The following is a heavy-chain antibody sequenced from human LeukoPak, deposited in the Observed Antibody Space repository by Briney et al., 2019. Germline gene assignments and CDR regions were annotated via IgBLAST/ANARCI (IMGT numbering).Heavy chain of an antibody. Sequence: SETLSLTCAVYGGSFSGYYWTYIRQPPGKGLEWIEEINHSGSTNYNPSLKSRVTISVDTSKNQFSLKLSSVTAADTAVYYCARRPRGYCSSTSCYSAFDYWGQGTLVTVSS. CDR1: GGSFSGYY. V-gene: IGHV4-34*01. J-gene: IGHJ4*02. CDR2: INHSGST. CDR3: ARRPRGYCSSTSCYSAFDY. D-gene: IGHD2-2*01.